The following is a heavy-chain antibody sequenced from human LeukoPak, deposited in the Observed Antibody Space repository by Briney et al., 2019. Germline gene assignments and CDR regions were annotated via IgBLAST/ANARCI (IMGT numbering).Heavy chain of an antibody. CDR3: AREDCSGGSCFFDY. J-gene: IGHJ4*02. Sequence: SETLSLTCTVSGGSISSYYWSWIRQPPGKGLEWIGYIYYSGSTNYNPSLKSRVTISVDTTKNQFSLKLNSVTAADTAVYYCAREDCSGGSCFFDYWGQGALVTVSS. CDR1: GGSISSYY. CDR2: IYYSGST. D-gene: IGHD2-15*01. V-gene: IGHV4-59*01.